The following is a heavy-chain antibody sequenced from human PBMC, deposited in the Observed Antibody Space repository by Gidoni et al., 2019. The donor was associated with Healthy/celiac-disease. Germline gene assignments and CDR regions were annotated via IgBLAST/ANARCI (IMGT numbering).Heavy chain of an antibody. J-gene: IGHJ4*02. CDR3: ARVRVWAYSSSWSDY. CDR2: IYHSGST. CDR1: GGPISSSNW. D-gene: IGHD6-13*01. Sequence: QVQLQESGPGLVKSSGTLSPTCAVSGGPISSSNWWSWVRQPPGKGLEWIGEIYHSGSTNYNPSLKSRVTISVDKSKNQFPLKLSSVTAADTAVYYCARVRVWAYSSSWSDYWGQGTLVTVSS. V-gene: IGHV4-4*02.